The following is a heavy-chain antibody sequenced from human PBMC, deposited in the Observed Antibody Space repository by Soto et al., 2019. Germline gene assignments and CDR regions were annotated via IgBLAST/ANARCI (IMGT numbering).Heavy chain of an antibody. V-gene: IGHV4-39*07. Sequence: PSETLSLTCTVSGGSVSSGSYYWSWIRQPPGKGLEWIGEINHSGSTNYNPSLKSRVTIPVDTSKNQFSLKLSSVTAADTAVYYCARLWSSSWLYYYGMDVWGQGTTVTVSS. J-gene: IGHJ6*02. D-gene: IGHD6-13*01. CDR1: GGSVSSGSYY. CDR3: ARLWSSSWLYYYGMDV. CDR2: INHSGST.